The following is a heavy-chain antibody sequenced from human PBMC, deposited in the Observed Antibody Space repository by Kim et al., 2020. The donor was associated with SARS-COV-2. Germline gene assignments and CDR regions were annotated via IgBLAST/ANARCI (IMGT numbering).Heavy chain of an antibody. CDR2: TNSAGSDT. D-gene: IGHD5-18*01. Sequence: GGSLRLSCAASGFTFSSYGMHWVRQAPGKGLVWVSHTNSAGSDTNYADSVKGXFTISRDNAKNTLYLQXNSLGAXXTAVYYCXRXGQYNYVSXEYWXQGT. CDR3: XRXGQYNYVSXEY. V-gene: IGHV3-74*01. CDR1: GFTFSSYG. J-gene: IGHJ4*02.